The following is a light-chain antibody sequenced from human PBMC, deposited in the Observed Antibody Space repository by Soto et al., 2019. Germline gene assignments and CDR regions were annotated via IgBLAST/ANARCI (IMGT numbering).Light chain of an antibody. CDR1: QTINNW. J-gene: IGKJ1*01. V-gene: IGKV1-5*01. CDR3: HQCDTFST. CDR2: EAS. Sequence: IQMTQSPSTLSASVGDRVTITCRASQTINNWLAWYRQKPGKAPKLLISEASRLESGVPSRFNGSGYGTEFTLTISSLQPDDFATYYCHQCDTFSTFGQGSKVDIK.